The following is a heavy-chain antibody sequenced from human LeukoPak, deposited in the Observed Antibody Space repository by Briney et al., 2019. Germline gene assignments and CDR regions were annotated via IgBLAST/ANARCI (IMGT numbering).Heavy chain of an antibody. Sequence: GGSLRLSCAASGFTFRSHGMHWVRQAPGKGLEWVAFIWYDGSNKYYTDSVKGRFTISRDNSKNTLYLQMNSLRAEDTAVYYCAGDRATSYFDYWGQGALVTISS. J-gene: IGHJ4*02. CDR1: GFTFRSHG. CDR2: IWYDGSNK. D-gene: IGHD1-26*01. CDR3: AGDRATSYFDY. V-gene: IGHV3-33*01.